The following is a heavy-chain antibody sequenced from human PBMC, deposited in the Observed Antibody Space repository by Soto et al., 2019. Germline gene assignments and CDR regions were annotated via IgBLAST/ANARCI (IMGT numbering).Heavy chain of an antibody. Sequence: SLRLSCEGSGFSFSDYAMSWVRQAPGKGLEWVSGISGSGHTTYFAESVKGRFSIVRDNSKNTVYLQMNTLRAEDTALYYCARSGGNYRPFDSWGQGTLVTVSS. D-gene: IGHD2-15*01. J-gene: IGHJ4*02. CDR3: ARSGGNYRPFDS. V-gene: IGHV3-23*01. CDR2: ISGSGHTT. CDR1: GFSFSDYA.